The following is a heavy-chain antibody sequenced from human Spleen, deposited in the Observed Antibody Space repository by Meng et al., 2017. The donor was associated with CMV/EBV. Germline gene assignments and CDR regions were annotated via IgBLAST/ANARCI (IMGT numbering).Heavy chain of an antibody. CDR2: IYIGGST. CDR3: AKDYSNFPYYYYGMDV. J-gene: IGHJ6*02. V-gene: IGHV3-53*01. CDR1: GFTVSNSY. D-gene: IGHD4-11*01. Sequence: GGSLRLSCTGSGFTVSNSYMTWVRQAPGKGLELVSVIYIGGSTYYADSVMGRFTISRDNSKNTLYLQMNSLRAEDTAVYYCAKDYSNFPYYYYGMDVWGQGTTVTVSS.